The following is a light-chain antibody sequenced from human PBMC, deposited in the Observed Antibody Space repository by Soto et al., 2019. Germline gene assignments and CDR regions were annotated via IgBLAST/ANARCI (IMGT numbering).Light chain of an antibody. J-gene: IGKJ4*01. CDR1: QDISNY. CDR2: DAS. Sequence: DIQMTQSPSSLSASVGDRVTITCQASQDISNYLNWYQQKQGKAPKLLIYDASNLETGVPSRFSGSGSGTDFTFTISSLQPEDLATYYCQHYDNLPLPFGGGTKVEIK. CDR3: QHYDNLPLP. V-gene: IGKV1-33*01.